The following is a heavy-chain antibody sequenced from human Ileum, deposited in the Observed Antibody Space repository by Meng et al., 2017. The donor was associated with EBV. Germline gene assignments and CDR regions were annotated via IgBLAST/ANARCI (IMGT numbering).Heavy chain of an antibody. CDR3: ARESYSDSSGYYSLDY. J-gene: IGHJ4*02. V-gene: IGHV4-4*02. CDR2: IHHTEST. D-gene: IGHD3-22*01. CDR1: GGSISSSNW. Sequence: VPLQESGPGRVKPSGTLSLTRAVSGGSISSSNWWSWVRQAPGKGLEWSGEIHHTESTNYNPSLKSRVTISVDKSKNQFSLKLSSVTAADTAVYYCARESYSDSSGYYSLDYWGQGSLVTVSS.